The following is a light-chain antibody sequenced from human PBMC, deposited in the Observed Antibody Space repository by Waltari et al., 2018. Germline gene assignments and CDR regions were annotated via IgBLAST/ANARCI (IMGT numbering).Light chain of an antibody. CDR2: DVV. V-gene: IGLV2-8*01. J-gene: IGLJ3*02. CDR1: SRDVGAYHY. Sequence: QSALTQPPSASGSPGQSVTISCTGTSRDVGAYHYVSWYQQYPGRAPKLIIYDVVKLPSGVPVPVSVSKSRNTASLTVSGLRAEDEADYYCSSHAGSDNWGVFGGGTKLTVL. CDR3: SSHAGSDNWGV.